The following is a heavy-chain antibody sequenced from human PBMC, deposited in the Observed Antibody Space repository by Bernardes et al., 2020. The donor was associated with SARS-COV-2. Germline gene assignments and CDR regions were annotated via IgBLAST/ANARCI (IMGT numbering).Heavy chain of an antibody. CDR2: ISSNSRNI. V-gene: IGHV3-21*04. Sequence: GGSLILSCAASGFTFSGYSMNWVRPAPGKGLEWVSSISSNSRNIYYLESVKRRFTISRDNAKNSLFLQMDSLRVGDTAVYYCARDMIIVPATDDSLLDYWGQGPLVTVSS. D-gene: IGHD2-2*01. CDR1: GFTFSGYS. J-gene: IGHJ4*02. CDR3: ARDMIIVPATDDSLLDY.